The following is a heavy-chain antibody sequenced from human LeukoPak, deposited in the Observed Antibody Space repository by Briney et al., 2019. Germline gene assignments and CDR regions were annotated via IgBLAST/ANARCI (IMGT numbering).Heavy chain of an antibody. Sequence: PSETLSLTCTVSGGSISSGDYYWTWIRQPPGKGLEWIGYLFHSGITYYNPSLKSRLTISVDTSKNHFSLKLSSVTAADTAVYYCARADIPTGYFVDRWGQGTLVTVSS. D-gene: IGHD3-9*01. CDR3: ARADIPTGYFVDR. CDR2: LFHSGIT. J-gene: IGHJ5*02. CDR1: GGSISSGDYY. V-gene: IGHV4-30-4*01.